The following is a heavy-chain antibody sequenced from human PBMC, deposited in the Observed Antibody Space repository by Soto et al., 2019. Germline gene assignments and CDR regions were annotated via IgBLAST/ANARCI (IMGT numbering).Heavy chain of an antibody. CDR2: INAGNGNT. V-gene: IGHV1-3*01. CDR3: ARFPLDYYGSGSLISHSGTSDY. J-gene: IGHJ4*02. Sequence: QVQLVQSGAEVKKPGASVKVSCKASGYTFTSYAMHWVRQAPGQRLEWMGWINAGNGNTKYSQKFQGRVTITRDTSESTAYMELSSLRSEDTAVYYCARFPLDYYGSGSLISHSGTSDYWGQGTLVTVSS. CDR1: GYTFTSYA. D-gene: IGHD3-10*01.